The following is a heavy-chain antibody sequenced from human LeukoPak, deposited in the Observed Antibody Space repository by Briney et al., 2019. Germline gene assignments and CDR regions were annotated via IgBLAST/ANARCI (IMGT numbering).Heavy chain of an antibody. CDR3: TRDRSRAEDD. V-gene: IGHV3-7*01. CDR1: GFTFSGHW. D-gene: IGHD1-14*01. J-gene: IGHJ4*02. CDR2: INQGGSDK. Sequence: TEGSLRLFCAASGFTFSGHWMSWVRQAPGKGLEWVANINQGGSDKYYVDSVKGRFTISRDNANNLLYLQMNSLRGEDTAVYYCTRDRSRAEDDWGQGTLVTVSS.